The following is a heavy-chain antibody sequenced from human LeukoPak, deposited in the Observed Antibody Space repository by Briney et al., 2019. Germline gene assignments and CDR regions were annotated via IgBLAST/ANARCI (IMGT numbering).Heavy chain of an antibody. J-gene: IGHJ4*02. CDR1: GYTFTSYY. V-gene: IGHV1-46*01. CDR2: INPSDGTT. D-gene: IGHD3-10*01. CDR3: ASFGSGSYYSPGF. Sequence: GASVTVSCTASGYTFTSYYMHWVRQAPGQGLGGVGMINPSDGTTTNAQKFQGRVTMTRDTSTSTAYMELSSLRSEDTAVYYCASFGSGSYYSPGFWGQGSLVTVYS.